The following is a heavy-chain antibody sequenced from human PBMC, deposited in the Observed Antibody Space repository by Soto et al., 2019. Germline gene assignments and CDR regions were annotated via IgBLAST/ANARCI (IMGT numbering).Heavy chain of an antibody. CDR2: IYYSGST. J-gene: IGHJ5*02. D-gene: IGHD2-2*01. CDR1: AAPVCRGTYY. Sequence: STTVALSCTISAAPVCRGTYYCRCLRNPPGKLMDWIGYIYYSGSTNYNLSLKSRVTISVDTSKNQFSLKLSSVTAADTAVYYCARGRKGGYCSSTSCPNWFDPWGQGTLV. V-gene: IGHV4-61*01. CDR3: ARGRKGGYCSSTSCPNWFDP.